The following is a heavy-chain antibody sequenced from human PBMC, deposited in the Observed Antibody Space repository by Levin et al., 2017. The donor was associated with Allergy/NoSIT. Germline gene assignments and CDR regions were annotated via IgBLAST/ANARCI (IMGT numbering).Heavy chain of an antibody. CDR3: AKPGGSAAGEYYFDY. CDR2: ISYVGSNK. CDR1: GFTFSDYG. D-gene: IGHD6-13*01. V-gene: IGHV3-30*18. J-gene: IGHJ4*02. Sequence: SCAASGFTFSDYGMHWVRQAPGKGLEWVAVISYVGSNKYYADSVKGRLTISRDNSKNTLSLQMNSLRTEDTALYYCAKPGGSAAGEYYFDYWGQGTLVTVSS.